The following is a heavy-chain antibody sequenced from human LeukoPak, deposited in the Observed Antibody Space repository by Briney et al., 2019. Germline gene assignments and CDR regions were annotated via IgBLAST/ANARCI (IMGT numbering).Heavy chain of an antibody. Sequence: SETLSLTCTVSGGSISSSSYYWGWIRQPPGKGLEWIGSIYYSGSTYYNPSLKSRVTISVDTSKNRFSLKLSSVTAADTAVYYCARNLFNYYDSSPFDYWGQGTLVTVSS. CDR2: IYYSGST. CDR3: ARNLFNYYDSSPFDY. V-gene: IGHV4-39*01. J-gene: IGHJ4*02. D-gene: IGHD3-22*01. CDR1: GGSISSSSYY.